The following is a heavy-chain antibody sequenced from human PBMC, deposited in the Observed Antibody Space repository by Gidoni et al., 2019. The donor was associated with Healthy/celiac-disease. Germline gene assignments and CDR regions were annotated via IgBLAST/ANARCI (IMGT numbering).Heavy chain of an antibody. CDR3: ARARDSIAARRPAYFQH. Sequence: QVQLQQWGAGLLKPSETLSLTCAVYGGSFSGYYWSWIRQPPGKGLEWIGEINHSGSTNYNPSLKSRVTISVDTSKNQFSLKLSSVTAADTAVYYCARARDSIAARRPAYFQHWGQGTLVTVSS. CDR2: INHSGST. CDR1: GGSFSGYY. J-gene: IGHJ1*01. D-gene: IGHD6-6*01. V-gene: IGHV4-34*01.